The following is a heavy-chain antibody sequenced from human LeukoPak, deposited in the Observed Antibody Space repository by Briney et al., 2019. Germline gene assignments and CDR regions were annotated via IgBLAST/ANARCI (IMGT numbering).Heavy chain of an antibody. CDR3: AKVPVFSLTISEVVTDDAFDI. D-gene: IGHD3-3*01. Sequence: GGSLKLSCAASGFIFSSYAMSWVRQAPGQGLEWVSAISGSGGSTYYADSVKGRFTISRDNSKNTLYLQMSSLRAEDTAVYYCAKVPVFSLTISEVVTDDAFDIWGQGTIVTVSS. CDR2: ISGSGGST. J-gene: IGHJ3*02. V-gene: IGHV3-23*01. CDR1: GFIFSSYA.